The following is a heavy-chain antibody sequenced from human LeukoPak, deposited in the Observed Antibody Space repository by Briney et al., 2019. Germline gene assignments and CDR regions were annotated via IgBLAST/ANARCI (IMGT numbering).Heavy chain of an antibody. CDR3: ARQVGYSYGYYYYGMDV. V-gene: IGHV4-59*08. Sequence: PSETLSLTCTVSGGSISSYYWSWIRQPPGKGLEWIGYIYYSGSTNYNPSLKSRVTISVDTSKNQFSLKLSSVTAADTAVYYCARQVGYSYGYYYYGMDVWGQGTTVTVSS. J-gene: IGHJ6*02. CDR1: GGSISSYY. CDR2: IYYSGST. D-gene: IGHD5-18*01.